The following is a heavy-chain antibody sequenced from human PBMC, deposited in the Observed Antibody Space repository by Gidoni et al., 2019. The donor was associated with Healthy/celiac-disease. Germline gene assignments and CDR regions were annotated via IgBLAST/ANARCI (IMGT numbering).Heavy chain of an antibody. D-gene: IGHD6-13*01. Sequence: QVQLQQWGAGLLKPSETLSLTCAVYGGSFSGYYWSWIRQPPGKGLEWIGEINHSGSTNYNPSLKSRVTISVDTSKNQFSLKLSSVTAADTAVYYCARGPTRNGPLYSSSWYWFDPWGQGTLVTVSS. CDR2: INHSGST. CDR3: ARGPTRNGPLYSSSWYWFDP. CDR1: GGSFSGYY. V-gene: IGHV4-34*01. J-gene: IGHJ5*02.